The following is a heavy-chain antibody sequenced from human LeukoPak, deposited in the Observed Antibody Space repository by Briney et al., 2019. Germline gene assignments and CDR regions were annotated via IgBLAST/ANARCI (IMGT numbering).Heavy chain of an antibody. CDR1: GFTVSGNY. CDR2: IFSGGNT. V-gene: IGHV3-66*01. Sequence: PGGSLRLSCAASGFTVSGNYMGWVRQAPGKGLQWVSFIFSGGNTYYADSVKGRFIISRDNSKNTLYLQMNSLRAEDTAVYYCGRGYPYYFDHWGQGTLVTVSS. D-gene: IGHD3-22*01. CDR3: GRGYPYYFDH. J-gene: IGHJ4*02.